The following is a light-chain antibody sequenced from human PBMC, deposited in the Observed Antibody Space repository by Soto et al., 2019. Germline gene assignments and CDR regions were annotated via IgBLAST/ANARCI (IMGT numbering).Light chain of an antibody. Sequence: EIVLTQSPGTLSLSPGDTATLSCRASQTVGSRYLAWYQQKPGQAPRLLIYGASNRATGIPDRFIGSGSGTDFTRTISRLEPEDFAVFYCQQYGNSPLTFGGGTKVEIK. CDR3: QQYGNSPLT. CDR2: GAS. V-gene: IGKV3-20*01. CDR1: QTVGSRY. J-gene: IGKJ4*01.